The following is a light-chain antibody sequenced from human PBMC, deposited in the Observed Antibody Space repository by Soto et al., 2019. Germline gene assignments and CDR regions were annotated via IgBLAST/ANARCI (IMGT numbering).Light chain of an antibody. Sequence: PGDRATLSCRASRIIGHNYLAWYQQKRDQPPRLLIYATSTRATGIPDRFSGSGSVTNFTLTISRLEPEDFAVYYCQQFGISPWTFGQGTKVEIK. CDR1: RIIGHNY. V-gene: IGKV3-20*01. J-gene: IGKJ1*01. CDR3: QQFGISPWT. CDR2: ATS.